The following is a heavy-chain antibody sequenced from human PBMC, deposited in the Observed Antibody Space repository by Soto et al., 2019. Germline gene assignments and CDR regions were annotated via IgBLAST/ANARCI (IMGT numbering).Heavy chain of an antibody. CDR3: ARGGDGYNNDY. D-gene: IGHD2-21*01. Sequence: SVKVSCKASGGTFSSYTISCVRQAPGQGLEWMGRIIPILGIANYAQKFQGRVTITADKSTSTAYMELSSLRSEDTAVYYCARGGDGYNNDYWGQGTLVTVSS. V-gene: IGHV1-69*02. CDR1: GGTFSSYT. J-gene: IGHJ4*02. CDR2: IIPILGIA.